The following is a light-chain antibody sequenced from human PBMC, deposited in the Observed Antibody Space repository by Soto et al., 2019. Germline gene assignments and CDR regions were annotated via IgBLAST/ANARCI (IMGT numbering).Light chain of an antibody. CDR3: QHWS. V-gene: IGKV3-15*01. CDR1: HSVGTN. CDR2: VAS. Sequence: MTQSPDTLSVSPGDRVTLSCRASHSVGTNLAWYQQKPGQAPRLLIYVASARATDVPVRFSGSGSGTEFTLTISRLQPEDVATYYCQHWSFGQGTKVEI. J-gene: IGKJ1*01.